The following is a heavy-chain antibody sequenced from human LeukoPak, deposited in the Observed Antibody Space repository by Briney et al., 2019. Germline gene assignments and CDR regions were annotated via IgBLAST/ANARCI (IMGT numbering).Heavy chain of an antibody. CDR1: GYTFTYPY. V-gene: IGHV1-45*02. Sequence: ASVKVSCKASGYTFTYPYLHWVRQGPRQAPEWVGWITPFNGNTNYAQKFQDRVTITRDRSMSTAYMELSSLRSEDTAMYYCARSTLHYYDSSGDDAFDIWGQGTMVTVSS. D-gene: IGHD3-22*01. CDR2: ITPFNGNT. J-gene: IGHJ3*02. CDR3: ARSTLHYYDSSGDDAFDI.